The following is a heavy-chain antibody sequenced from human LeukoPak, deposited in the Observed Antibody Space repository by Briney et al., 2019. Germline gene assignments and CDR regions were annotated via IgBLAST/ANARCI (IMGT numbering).Heavy chain of an antibody. CDR3: GRDAWFGAGRTFAY. D-gene: IGHD3-10*01. V-gene: IGHV4-4*07. Sequence: PSESLSLTCSVSNGSISNYYWSWFRQPAGKQLEWIGRISISGYTNYNPSLKSRVTISVDTSKNQFSLKLSSVTAADTAVYYCGRDAWFGAGRTFAYWGQGTLVTVSS. CDR1: NGSISNYY. J-gene: IGHJ4*02. CDR2: ISISGYT.